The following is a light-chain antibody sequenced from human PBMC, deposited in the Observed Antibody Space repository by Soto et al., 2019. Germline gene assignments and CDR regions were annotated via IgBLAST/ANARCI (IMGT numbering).Light chain of an antibody. V-gene: IGKV3-20*01. CDR2: GAS. CDR3: QQYCTSPIS. Sequence: ENVLTQSPGTLSLSPGERATLSCRASQGTSRYLRWYQQTPGQAPRLLIYGASSRATGMPDRVSGSGSGTDFSLTISSLETEGFPVYYCQQYCTSPISFSQGTRLEIK. CDR1: QGTSRY. J-gene: IGKJ5*01.